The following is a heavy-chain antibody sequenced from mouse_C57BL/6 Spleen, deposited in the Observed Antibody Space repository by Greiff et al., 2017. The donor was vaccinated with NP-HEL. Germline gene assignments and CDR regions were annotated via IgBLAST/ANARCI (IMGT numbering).Heavy chain of an antibody. CDR1: GYTFTDYY. V-gene: IGHV1-76*01. D-gene: IGHD2-3*01. J-gene: IGHJ4*01. CDR2: IYPGSGNT. Sequence: QVQLQQSGAELVRPGASVKLSCKASGYTFTDYYINWVKQRPGQGLEWIARIYPGSGNTYYNEKFKGKATLTAEKSSSTAYMQLSSLTSEDSAVYFCASGEILGWLPDYYAMDYWGQGTSVTVAS. CDR3: ASGEILGWLPDYYAMDY.